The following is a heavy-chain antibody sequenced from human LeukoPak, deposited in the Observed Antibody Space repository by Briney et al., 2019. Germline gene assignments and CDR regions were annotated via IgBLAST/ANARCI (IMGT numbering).Heavy chain of an antibody. V-gene: IGHV3-30*02. CDR2: IRYDGSNK. Sequence: GGSLRLSCAASGFTFSSYGMHWVRQAPGKGLEWVAFIRYDGSNKYYADSVKGRFTISRDNSKNTLYLQMNSLRAEDTAVYYCAKDGRGYCSSTSCYLLDYWGQGTPVTVSS. D-gene: IGHD2-2*01. CDR1: GFTFSSYG. J-gene: IGHJ4*02. CDR3: AKDGRGYCSSTSCYLLDY.